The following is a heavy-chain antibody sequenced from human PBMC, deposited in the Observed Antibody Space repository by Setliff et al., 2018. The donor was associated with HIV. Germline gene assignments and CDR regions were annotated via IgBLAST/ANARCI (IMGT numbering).Heavy chain of an antibody. J-gene: IGHJ4*02. CDR1: GFAFSHYW. D-gene: IGHD5-18*01. V-gene: IGHV3-74*01. Sequence: GGSLRLPCAASGFTSGFAFSHYWMHWVRQVPGKGLVWVSRITNDVSATTYADFVKGRFTISRDNAKNSLYLQMNSLRAEDTAVYYCARDTAYSFDYWGQGTLVTVSS. CDR3: ARDTAYSFDY. CDR2: ITNDVSAT.